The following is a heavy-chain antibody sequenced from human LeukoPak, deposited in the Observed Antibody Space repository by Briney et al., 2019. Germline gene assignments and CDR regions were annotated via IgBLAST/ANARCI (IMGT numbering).Heavy chain of an antibody. CDR3: ARDDYYDSSGLDY. D-gene: IGHD3-22*01. J-gene: IGHJ4*02. CDR2: ISTGGST. V-gene: IGHV3-53*01. CDR1: GLTVSRHY. Sequence: PGGSLGLSCVASGLTVSRHYMTWVRQAPGKGPEWLSVISTGGSTNYADSVKGRFTISRDNSKNILYLQMNSLRAEDTAVYYCARDDYYDSSGLDYWGQGILVTVSS.